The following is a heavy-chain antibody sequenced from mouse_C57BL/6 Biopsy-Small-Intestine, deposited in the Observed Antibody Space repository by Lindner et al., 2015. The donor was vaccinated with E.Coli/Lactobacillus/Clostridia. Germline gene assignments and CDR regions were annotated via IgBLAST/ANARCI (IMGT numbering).Heavy chain of an antibody. Sequence: VQLQESGPGLVKPSQTVFLTCTVTGISITTGNYRWSWIRQFPGNKLEWIGYVYYSGTITYNPSLTSRTTITRDTPKNQFFLEMNSLTAEDTATYYCARDEGVVRYFDYWGQGTTLTVSS. CDR2: VYYSGTI. CDR1: GISITTGNYR. D-gene: IGHD1-1*01. J-gene: IGHJ2*01. CDR3: ARDEGVVRYFDY. V-gene: IGHV3-5*01.